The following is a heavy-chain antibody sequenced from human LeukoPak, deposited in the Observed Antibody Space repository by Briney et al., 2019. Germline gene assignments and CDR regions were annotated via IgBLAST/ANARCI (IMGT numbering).Heavy chain of an antibody. V-gene: IGHV4-34*01. D-gene: IGHD1-26*01. J-gene: IGHJ3*02. CDR2: INHSGST. CDR1: GGSFSGYY. CDR3: ASLTVAATGMAFDI. Sequence: PSETLSLTCAVYGGSFSGYYWSWIRQPPGKGLEWIGEINHSGSTNYNPSLKSRVTISVDTSKNQFSLKLSSVTAADTAVYYCASLTVAATGMAFDIWGQGTMVTVSS.